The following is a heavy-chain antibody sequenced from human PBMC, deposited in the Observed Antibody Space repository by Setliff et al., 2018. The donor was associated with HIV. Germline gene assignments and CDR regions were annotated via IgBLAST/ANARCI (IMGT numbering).Heavy chain of an antibody. V-gene: IGHV4-4*08. CDR2: IYTSGIT. D-gene: IGHD3-10*01. CDR3: ARDRRGYYYGSGSCYMDV. CDR1: GGSISEYY. Sequence: ETLSLTCTVSGGSISEYYWSWIRQPPGKGLEWIGYIYTSGITDYNPSLKSRVTISGDTSKNQFSLKLSSVTAADTAVYYCARDRRGYYYGSGSCYMDVWGTGTTVTVSS. J-gene: IGHJ6*03.